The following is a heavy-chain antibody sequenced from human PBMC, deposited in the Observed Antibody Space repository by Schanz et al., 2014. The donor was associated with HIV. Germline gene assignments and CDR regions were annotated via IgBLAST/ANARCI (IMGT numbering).Heavy chain of an antibody. CDR3: AKGYYSSYYYYGMDV. J-gene: IGHJ6*02. V-gene: IGHV3-30*18. D-gene: IGHD3-10*01. CDR2: ISYDGRNK. Sequence: QVRLVESGGGVVRPGRSLRLSCAASGFTFSNYGMHWVRQAPGKGLEWVAVISYDGRNKYFGHSVKGRFTISRDNSKNTLYLQVKSLRAEDTAIYYCAKGYYSSYYYYGMDVWGQGTTVTVSS. CDR1: GFTFSNYG.